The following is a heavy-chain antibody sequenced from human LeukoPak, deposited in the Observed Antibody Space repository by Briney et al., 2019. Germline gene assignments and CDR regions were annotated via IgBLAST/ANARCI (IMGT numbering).Heavy chain of an antibody. D-gene: IGHD6-13*01. J-gene: IGHJ6*03. CDR3: AREAAAGHDMDV. CDR2: ISSSSSSI. Sequence: GGSLRLSCAASGFTFSSYSMNWVRQAPGKGLEWVSSISSSSSSIYYADSVKGRFTISRDNAKNSLYLQMNSLRAEDTAVYYCAREAAAGHDMDVWGKGTTVTVSS. V-gene: IGHV3-21*01. CDR1: GFTFSSYS.